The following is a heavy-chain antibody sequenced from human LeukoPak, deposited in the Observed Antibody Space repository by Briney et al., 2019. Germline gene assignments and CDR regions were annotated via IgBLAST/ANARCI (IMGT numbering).Heavy chain of an antibody. CDR2: ISGDGGST. Sequence: TGGSLRLSCADSGFTFDDYAMHWVRQAPGKGMKWVSLISGDGGSTYYAGSVKGRFTISRDNSKNSLYLQMNSLRTEDTALYYCAKDMYSGFGELLLWAFDIWGQGTMVTVSS. J-gene: IGHJ3*02. CDR1: GFTFDDYA. CDR3: AKDMYSGFGELLLWAFDI. V-gene: IGHV3-43*02. D-gene: IGHD3-10*01.